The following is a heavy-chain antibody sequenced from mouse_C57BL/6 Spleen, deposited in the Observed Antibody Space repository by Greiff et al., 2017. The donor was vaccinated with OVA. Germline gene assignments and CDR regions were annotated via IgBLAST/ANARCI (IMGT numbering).Heavy chain of an antibody. J-gene: IGHJ4*01. D-gene: IGHD1-1*01. CDR1: GYTFTSYW. Sequence: QVQLQQPGAELVMPGASVKLSCKASGYTFTSYWMHWVKQRPGQGLEWIGELDPSDSYTNYNQKFKGKSTLTVDKSSITAYMQLSSLTSEDSAVYYCARAGYYGSRVYYAMDYWGQGTSVTVSS. CDR3: ARAGYYGSRVYYAMDY. V-gene: IGHV1-69*01. CDR2: LDPSDSYT.